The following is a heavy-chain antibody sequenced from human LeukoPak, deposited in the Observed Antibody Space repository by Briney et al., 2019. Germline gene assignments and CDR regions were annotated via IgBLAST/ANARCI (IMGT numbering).Heavy chain of an antibody. CDR1: GFTFSDHY. CDR3: ARSMYGEGRRVIDFDY. D-gene: IGHD3-22*01. V-gene: IGHV3-72*01. CDR2: TRNKVNSYTT. J-gene: IGHJ4*02. Sequence: PGGSLRLSCAASGFTFSDHYIDWVRQAPGKGLEWVARTRNKVNSYTTAYAASVTGRFTVSRDDSSNSVYLQMNSLKIEDTAVYYCARSMYGEGRRVIDFDYWGQGSLLTVSS.